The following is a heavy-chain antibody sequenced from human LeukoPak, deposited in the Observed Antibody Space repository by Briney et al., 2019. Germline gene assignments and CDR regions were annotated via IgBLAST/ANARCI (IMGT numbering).Heavy chain of an antibody. Sequence: PSETLSLTCTVSGYSISSGYYWGWIRQPPGKGLEWIGSIYHSGSTYYNPSLKSRVTISVDTSENQFSLKLSSVTAADTAVYYCARMGGAFYYYYMDVWGKGTTVTVSS. D-gene: IGHD3-16*01. CDR3: ARMGGAFYYYYMDV. V-gene: IGHV4-38-2*02. CDR1: GYSISSGYY. CDR2: IYHSGST. J-gene: IGHJ6*03.